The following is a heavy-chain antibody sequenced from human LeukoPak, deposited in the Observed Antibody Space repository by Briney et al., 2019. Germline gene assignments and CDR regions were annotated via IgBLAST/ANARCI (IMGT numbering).Heavy chain of an antibody. D-gene: IGHD6-13*01. CDR1: GGTFSSYA. CDR3: ARASLSAGNFGY. CDR2: IIPIFGTA. V-gene: IGHV1-69*05. J-gene: IGHJ4*02. Sequence: ASVKVSCKASGGTFSSYAISWVRQVPGQGLEWMGGIIPIFGTANYAQKFQGRVTITTDESTSTAYMELSSLRSEDTAVYYCARASLSAGNFGYWGQGTLVTVSS.